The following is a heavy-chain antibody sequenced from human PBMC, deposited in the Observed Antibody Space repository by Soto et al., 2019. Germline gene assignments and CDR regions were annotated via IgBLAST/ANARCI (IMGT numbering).Heavy chain of an antibody. CDR1: GFTFRSHY. V-gene: IGHV3-7*03. CDR3: ARDKGYCSAGICYTQLAY. J-gene: IGHJ1*01. D-gene: IGHD2-15*01. Sequence: PGGSLRLSCAASGFTFRSHYMSWVRQTPGRGLEWVAHIKQDGSEVYYVDSVKGRFTISRDNAKNSVYLQMNSLRADDTAIYYCARDKGYCSAGICYTQLAYWGQGALVTVSS. CDR2: IKQDGSEV.